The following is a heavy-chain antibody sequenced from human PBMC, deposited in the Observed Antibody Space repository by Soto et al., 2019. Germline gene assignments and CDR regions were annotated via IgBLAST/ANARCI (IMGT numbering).Heavy chain of an antibody. V-gene: IGHV3-23*01. CDR3: VSWRSAHFDY. CDR2: ISRDEDNT. Sequence: VLLLESGGGFVQPGGSVRLSCAAPQFTFGGLGLSWVRQSPGRGLEWVATISRDEDNTHYADSVNGRFTISKDRSTNTLHLHMASLRAEETAMYYCVSWRSAHFDYWGRGTLVTVSS. D-gene: IGHD3-3*01. CDR1: QFTFGGLG. J-gene: IGHJ4*02.